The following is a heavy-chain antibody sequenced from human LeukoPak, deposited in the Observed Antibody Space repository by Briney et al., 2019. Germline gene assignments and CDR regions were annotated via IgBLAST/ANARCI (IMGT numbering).Heavy chain of an antibody. CDR1: GYTFTSYG. CDR3: AMTEYSIPSDAFDI. D-gene: IGHD6-6*01. Sequence: ASVKVSCKASGYTFTSYGISWVRQAPGQGLEWMGWISAYNGNTNYAQKLQGRVTMTTDTSTSTAYMELRSLRSDDTAVYYCAMTEYSIPSDAFDIWGQGTMVTVSS. J-gene: IGHJ3*02. V-gene: IGHV1-18*01. CDR2: ISAYNGNT.